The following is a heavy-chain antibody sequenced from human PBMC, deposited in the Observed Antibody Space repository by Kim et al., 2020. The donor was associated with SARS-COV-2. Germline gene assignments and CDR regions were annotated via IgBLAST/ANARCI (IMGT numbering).Heavy chain of an antibody. CDR3: ARGRGGIAPRFDA. D-gene: IGHD6-13*01. CDR2: MNPNSGSP. Sequence: ASVKVSCRASGYTFTDYPIRWVRQASGQGLEWMGWMNPNSGSPAFAQRFQGRVTLTRTTSINTAYMELSSLTSEDTAVYFCARGRGGIAPRFDAWGQGTLLTVSA. J-gene: IGHJ5*02. V-gene: IGHV1-8*02. CDR1: GYTFTDYP.